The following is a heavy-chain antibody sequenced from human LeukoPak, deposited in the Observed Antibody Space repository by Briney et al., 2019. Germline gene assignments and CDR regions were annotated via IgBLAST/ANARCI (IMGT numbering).Heavy chain of an antibody. CDR3: AREAEMATITENYYYYGMDV. V-gene: IGHV1-69*01. D-gene: IGHD5-24*01. CDR2: IIPIFGTA. Sequence: ASVKVSCKASGGTFSSYAISWVRQAPGQGLEWMGGIIPIFGTANYAQKFQGRVTITADESTSTVYMELSSLRSEDTAVYYCAREAEMATITENYYYYGMDVWGQGTTVTVSS. J-gene: IGHJ6*02. CDR1: GGTFSSYA.